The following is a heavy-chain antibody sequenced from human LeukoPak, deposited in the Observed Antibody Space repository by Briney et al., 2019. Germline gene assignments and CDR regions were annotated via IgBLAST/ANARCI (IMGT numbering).Heavy chain of an antibody. CDR2: IYHDGRI. D-gene: IGHD1-20*01. V-gene: IGHV4-38-2*02. J-gene: IGHJ4*02. CDR3: ARDTSPGITGTY. CDR1: GYSNTNGYY. Sequence: TSETLSLTCTVSGYSNTNGYYWGWIRQPPGKGLEWIGSIYHDGRIDYNPSLKSRVTISRDTSNDQFSLKLSSVTAADTAMYYCARDTSPGITGTYWGQGTLVTVSS.